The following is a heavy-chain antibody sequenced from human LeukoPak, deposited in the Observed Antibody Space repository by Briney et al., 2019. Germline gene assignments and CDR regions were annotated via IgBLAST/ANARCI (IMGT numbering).Heavy chain of an antibody. D-gene: IGHD3-22*01. Sequence: PGGSLRLSCTASGFTFNNYAMTWVRQAPGKGLEWVSAITGSGASTNYADSVKGRFTISRDNAKNSLYLQMNSLRAEDTAVYYCARRAYYYDSSGYYPYYYYYYMDVWGKGTTVTVSS. CDR2: ITGSGAST. CDR3: ARRAYYYDSSGYYPYYYYYYMDV. CDR1: GFTFNNYA. V-gene: IGHV3-23*01. J-gene: IGHJ6*03.